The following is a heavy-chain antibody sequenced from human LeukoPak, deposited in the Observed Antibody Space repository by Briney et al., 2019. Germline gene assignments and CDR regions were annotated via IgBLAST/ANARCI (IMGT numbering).Heavy chain of an antibody. Sequence: PSETLSLTCTVSGGSISSGDYYWSWIRQPPGKGLEWIGYVYYTGSTYYNPSLESRVTISVDTSKNQFSLKLSSVTAADTAVHFCASTPINYGYFFDCWGQGILVTVSS. V-gene: IGHV4-30-4*01. J-gene: IGHJ4*02. CDR2: VYYTGST. CDR3: ASTPINYGYFFDC. D-gene: IGHD5-24*01. CDR1: GGSISSGDYY.